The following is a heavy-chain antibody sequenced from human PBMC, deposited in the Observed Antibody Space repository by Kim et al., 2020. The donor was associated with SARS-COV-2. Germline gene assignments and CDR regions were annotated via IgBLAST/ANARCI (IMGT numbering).Heavy chain of an antibody. CDR2: ISSSSSYI. D-gene: IGHD2-8*01. J-gene: IGHJ6*03. V-gene: IGHV3-21*01. CDR3: ARFRGRGGYCTNGVCRDYYYMDV. CDR1: GFTFSSYS. Sequence: GGSLRLSCAASGFTFSSYSMNWVRQAPGKGLEWVSSISSSSSYIYYADSVKGRFTISRDNAKNSLYLQMNSLRAEDTAVYYCARFRGRGGYCTNGVCRDYYYMDVWGKGTTVTVSS.